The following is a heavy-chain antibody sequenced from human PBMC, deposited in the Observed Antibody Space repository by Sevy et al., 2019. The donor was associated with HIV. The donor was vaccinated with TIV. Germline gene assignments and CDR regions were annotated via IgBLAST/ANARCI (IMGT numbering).Heavy chain of an antibody. CDR3: ARSPPVVVVPGAPSWFDP. Sequence: SETLSLTCAVHDGSFSGYYWNWIRQLPGKGLEWIGEINESGITYSNPSLKSRVTISIDTSKKQFSLKLNSVTAVDSAVYFCARSPPVVVVPGAPSWFDPWGQGTLVTVSS. V-gene: IGHV4-34*01. CDR1: DGSFSGYY. CDR2: INESGIT. J-gene: IGHJ5*02. D-gene: IGHD2-2*01.